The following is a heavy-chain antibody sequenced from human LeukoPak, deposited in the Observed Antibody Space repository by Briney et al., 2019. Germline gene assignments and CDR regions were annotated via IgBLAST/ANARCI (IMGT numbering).Heavy chain of an antibody. CDR1: GFSLCRYG. CDR2: IWHDGSNK. Sequence: GRSLRLSCAASGFSLCRYGIHCVPQAPGKGGEGVAVIWHDGSNKYYADSVKGRFTISRDNSKNTLFLQMNSLRAEDTAVYFCARDYLVGDNVEYYFDSWGQGTLVSV. CDR3: ARDYLVGDNVEYYFDS. D-gene: IGHD1-26*01. V-gene: IGHV3-33*01. J-gene: IGHJ4*02.